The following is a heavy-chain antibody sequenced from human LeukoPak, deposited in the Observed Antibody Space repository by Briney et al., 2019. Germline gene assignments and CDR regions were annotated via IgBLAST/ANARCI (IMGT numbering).Heavy chain of an antibody. V-gene: IGHV1-2*02. J-gene: IGHJ3*02. CDR2: INLNSGGT. CDR3: ASLDYDFWSGYPIHAFDI. D-gene: IGHD3-3*01. CDR1: GYTFTGYY. Sequence: ASVKVSCKAPGYTFTGYYMHWVRQAPGQGLEWMGWINLNSGGTNYAQKFQGTVTMTRDASISTAYMGLSRLRSDDTAVYYCASLDYDFWSGYPIHAFDIWGQGTMVTVSS.